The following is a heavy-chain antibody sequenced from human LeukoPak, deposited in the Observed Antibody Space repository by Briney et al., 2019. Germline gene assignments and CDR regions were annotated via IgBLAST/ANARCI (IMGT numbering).Heavy chain of an antibody. Sequence: SETLSLTCTVSGGSISSYYWSWIRQPAGKGLEWIGRIYTSGSTNYNPSLKGRVTMSVDTSKNQFSLKLSSVTAADTAVYYCARDRTIYDSSGYYEDYWGQGTLVTVSS. D-gene: IGHD3-22*01. CDR2: IYTSGST. CDR1: GGSISSYY. J-gene: IGHJ4*02. V-gene: IGHV4-4*07. CDR3: ARDRTIYDSSGYYEDY.